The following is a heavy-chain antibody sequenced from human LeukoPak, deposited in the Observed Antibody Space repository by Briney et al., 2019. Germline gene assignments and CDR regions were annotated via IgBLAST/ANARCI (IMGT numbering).Heavy chain of an antibody. CDR1: GLSFSTYD. Sequence: GGSLRLSCVGSGLSFSTYDMGCVREAPGRGLEWGSYISSSSGTIYYADSVKGRFTISRDNAKNSLYLQMNSPRAEATAVYYCAKGAFKGNGIARISDAFDIRGQGTMVTVSS. D-gene: IGHD1-1*01. J-gene: IGHJ3*02. V-gene: IGHV3-48*04. CDR3: AKGAFKGNGIARISDAFDI. CDR2: ISSSSGTI.